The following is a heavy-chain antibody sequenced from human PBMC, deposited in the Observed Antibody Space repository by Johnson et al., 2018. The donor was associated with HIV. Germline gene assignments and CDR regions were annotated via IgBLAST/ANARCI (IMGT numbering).Heavy chain of an antibody. V-gene: IGHV3-30-3*01. Sequence: QVQLVESGGGVVQPGTSLRLSCAASGFTFSSYAMHWVRQAPGKGLEWVAVISYDGTNKYYADPVQGRFTISRDNSKNTLNLQMNSLRAEDTAVYYCARAPHPQWQWLPPGAFDIWGQGTMVTVSS. CDR1: GFTFSSYA. CDR3: ARAPHPQWQWLPPGAFDI. CDR2: ISYDGTNK. J-gene: IGHJ3*02. D-gene: IGHD6-19*01.